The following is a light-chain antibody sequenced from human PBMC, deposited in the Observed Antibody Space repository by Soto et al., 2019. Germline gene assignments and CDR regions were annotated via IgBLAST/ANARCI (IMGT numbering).Light chain of an antibody. J-gene: IGKJ2*01. V-gene: IGKV1-5*03. CDR1: QSISTW. CDR3: QQYNSYPYT. Sequence: DIQMTQSPSTVSASVGERVTITCRASQSISTWLAWYQQKPGKAPNLLIYKASSLQSGVPSRFSGSGSGTEFTLTISSLQPDDFATYYCQQYNSYPYTFGQGTRLEIK. CDR2: KAS.